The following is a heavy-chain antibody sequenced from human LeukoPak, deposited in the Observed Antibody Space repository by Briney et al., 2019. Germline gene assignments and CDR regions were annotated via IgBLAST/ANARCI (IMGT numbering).Heavy chain of an antibody. CDR3: AKGGKWDVTPFDY. V-gene: IGHV3-30*04. Sequence: GRSLRLSCAASGFPFSTYSMHWVRQAPGKGLEWVAVISSDGSSENYADSVEGRFTISRDNSKNTLYLQVNSLRAEDTAVYYCAKGGKWDVTPFDYWGQGTLVTVSS. D-gene: IGHD1-26*01. J-gene: IGHJ4*02. CDR1: GFPFSTYS. CDR2: ISSDGSSE.